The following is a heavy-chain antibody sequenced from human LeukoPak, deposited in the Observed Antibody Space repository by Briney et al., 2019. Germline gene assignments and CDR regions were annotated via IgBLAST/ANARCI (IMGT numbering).Heavy chain of an antibody. J-gene: IGHJ5*02. CDR3: ARSPRPPYYDFWSGYANWFDP. CDR2: ISAYNGNT. D-gene: IGHD3-3*01. V-gene: IGHV1-18*01. Sequence: GASVKASCKASGYTFTSYGISWVRQAPGQGLEWMGWISAYNGNTNYAQKLQGRVTMTTDTSTSTAYMELRSLRSDDTAVYYCARSPRPPYYDFWSGYANWFDPWGQGTLVTVSS. CDR1: GYTFTSYG.